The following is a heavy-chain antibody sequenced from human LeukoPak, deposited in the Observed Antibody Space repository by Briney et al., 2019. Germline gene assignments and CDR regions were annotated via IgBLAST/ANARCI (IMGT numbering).Heavy chain of an antibody. CDR1: GYTFTGYY. V-gene: IGHV1-2*02. D-gene: IGHD2-15*01. J-gene: IGHJ5*02. CDR3: ASALGYCSGGSCYDWFDP. CDR2: INPNSGGT. Sequence: ASVKVSCKASGYTFTGYYMHWVRQAPGQGLEWMGWINPNSGGTNYAQKFQGRVTMTRDTSISTAYMELSRLRSDDTAVYYCASALGYCSGGSCYDWFDPWGQGTLVTVSS.